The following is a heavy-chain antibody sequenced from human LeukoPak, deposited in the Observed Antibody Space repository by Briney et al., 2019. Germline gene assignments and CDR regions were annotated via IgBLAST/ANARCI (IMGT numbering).Heavy chain of an antibody. CDR3: ARDAGSSWYPFDY. CDR2: IYTSGST. J-gene: IGHJ4*02. D-gene: IGHD6-13*01. V-gene: IGHV4-61*02. Sequence: TLSLTCTVSGGSISSSSYYWSWIRQPAGKGLEWIGRIYTSGSTNYNPSLKSRVTISVDTSKNQFSLKLSSVTAADTAVYYCARDAGSSWYPFDYWGQGTLVTVSS. CDR1: GGSISSSSYY.